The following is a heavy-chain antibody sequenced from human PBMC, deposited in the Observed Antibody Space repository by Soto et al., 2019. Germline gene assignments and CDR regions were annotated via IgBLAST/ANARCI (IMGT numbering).Heavy chain of an antibody. Sequence: ASVKVSCKASGYTFTSYAMHWVRQAPGQRTEWMGWINAGNGNTKYSQKFQGRVTITRDTSASTAYMELSSLRSEDTAVYYCAKDYYDSSGYYPPALLFDYWGQGTLVTVSS. CDR1: GYTFTSYA. CDR2: INAGNGNT. V-gene: IGHV1-3*01. D-gene: IGHD3-22*01. CDR3: AKDYYDSSGYYPPALLFDY. J-gene: IGHJ4*02.